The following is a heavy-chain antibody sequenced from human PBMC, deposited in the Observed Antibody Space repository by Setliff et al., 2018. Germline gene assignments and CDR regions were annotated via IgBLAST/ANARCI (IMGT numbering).Heavy chain of an antibody. CDR3: VRWVDGKADY. J-gene: IGHJ4*02. Sequence: PGGSLRLSCAASGFTFSSSAMHWVRQAPGKGLQYVSAISSDGVRTYYVDSVKGRFTISRDNYKNTLNLQMGSLRAEDMAVYYCVRWVDGKADYWGQGTLVTVSS. V-gene: IGHV3-64*02. CDR1: GFTFSSSA. CDR2: ISSDGVRT.